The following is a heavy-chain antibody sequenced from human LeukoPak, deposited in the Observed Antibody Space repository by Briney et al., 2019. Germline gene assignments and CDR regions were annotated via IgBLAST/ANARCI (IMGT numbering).Heavy chain of an antibody. CDR1: GYTFTSYG. V-gene: IGHV1-18*01. D-gene: IGHD3-3*01. J-gene: IGHJ4*02. CDR3: ARAYDFWSGYPSGDY. Sequence: ASVKVSCKASGYTFTSYGISWVGQAPGQGPEWMGWISAYNGNTNYAQKLQGRVTMTTDTSTSTAYMELRSLRSDDTAVYYCARAYDFWSGYPSGDYWGQGTLVTVSS. CDR2: ISAYNGNT.